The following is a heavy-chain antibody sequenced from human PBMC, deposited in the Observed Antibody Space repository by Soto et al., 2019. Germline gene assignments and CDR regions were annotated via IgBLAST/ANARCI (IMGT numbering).Heavy chain of an antibody. Sequence: ASVKVSCKASGYTFTSYAMHWVRQAPGQRLEWMGWINAGNGNTKYSQKFQGRVTITRDTSASTAYTELSSLRSEDTAVYYCASSYCISTSCPPYYGMDVWGQGTTVTVSS. V-gene: IGHV1-3*01. CDR3: ASSYCISTSCPPYYGMDV. CDR2: INAGNGNT. CDR1: GYTFTSYA. D-gene: IGHD2-2*01. J-gene: IGHJ6*02.